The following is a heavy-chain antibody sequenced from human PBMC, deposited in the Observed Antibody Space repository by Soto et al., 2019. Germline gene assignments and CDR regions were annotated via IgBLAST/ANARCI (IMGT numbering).Heavy chain of an antibody. Sequence: ASVKVSCKASGYTFTSYGISWVRQAPGQGLEWMGWISAYNGNTNYAQKLQGRVTMTTDTSTSTAYMELRSLRSDDTAVYYCARNSFSTSSYNFLDPWGQGALVTVSS. CDR2: ISAYNGNT. D-gene: IGHD6-6*01. CDR1: GYTFTSYG. CDR3: ARNSFSTSSYNFLDP. V-gene: IGHV1-18*01. J-gene: IGHJ5*02.